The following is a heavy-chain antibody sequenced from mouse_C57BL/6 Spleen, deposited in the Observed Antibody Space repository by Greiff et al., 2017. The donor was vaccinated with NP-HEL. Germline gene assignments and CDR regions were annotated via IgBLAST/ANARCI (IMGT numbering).Heavy chain of an antibody. CDR2: IDPNSGGT. J-gene: IGHJ4*01. D-gene: IGHD1-1*01. CDR3: ARWVVATKDYAMDY. Sequence: QVQLQQSGAELVKPGASVKLSCKASGYTFTSYWMHWVKQRPGRGLEWIGRIDPNSGGTKYNEKFKSKATLTVDKPSSTAYRQLSSLTSEDSAVYECARWVVATKDYAMDYWGQGTSVTVSS. CDR1: GYTFTSYW. V-gene: IGHV1-72*01.